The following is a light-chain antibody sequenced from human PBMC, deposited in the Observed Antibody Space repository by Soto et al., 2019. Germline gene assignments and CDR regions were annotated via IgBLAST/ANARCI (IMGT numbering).Light chain of an antibody. CDR1: SSDVGGYNY. Sequence: QSALTQPASVSGSPGQSITISCTGTSSDVGGYNYVSWYQQHPDKAPKLLIYEDSNRPSGVSNRFSGSKSGNTASLTIYGVQAEDEADYSCSSYTNGFSVFGGGTKLTVL. CDR3: SSYTNGFSV. CDR2: EDS. V-gene: IGLV2-14*01. J-gene: IGLJ2*01.